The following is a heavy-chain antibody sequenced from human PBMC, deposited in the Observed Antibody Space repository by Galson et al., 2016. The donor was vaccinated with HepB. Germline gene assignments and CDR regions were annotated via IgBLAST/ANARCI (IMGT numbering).Heavy chain of an antibody. D-gene: IGHD6-25*01. J-gene: IGHJ6*02. CDR2: ISGSGGST. Sequence: SLRLSCAASGFTFSSYAMSWVRQAPGKGLEWVSAISGSGGSTYYADSVKGRFTISRDNSKNTLYLQMNSLRAEDTAVYYCAKASGPGYYYGMDVWGQGTTVTVSS. CDR1: GFTFSSYA. CDR3: AKASGPGYYYGMDV. V-gene: IGHV3-23*01.